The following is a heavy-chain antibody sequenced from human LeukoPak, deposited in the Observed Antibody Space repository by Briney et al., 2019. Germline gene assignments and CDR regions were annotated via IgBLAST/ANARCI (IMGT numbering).Heavy chain of an antibody. CDR2: IYPGDSDT. D-gene: IGHD2-2*01. V-gene: IGHV5-51*01. J-gene: IGHJ4*02. CDR3: ARRGRYCSSTSCYWYYFDY. CDR1: GYSFASYW. Sequence: GESLKISCKGSGYSFASYWIGWVRQMPGKGLEWMGIIYPGDSDTRYSPSFQGQVTISADKSISTAYLQWSSLKASDTAMYYCARRGRYCSSTSCYWYYFDYWGQGTLVTVSS.